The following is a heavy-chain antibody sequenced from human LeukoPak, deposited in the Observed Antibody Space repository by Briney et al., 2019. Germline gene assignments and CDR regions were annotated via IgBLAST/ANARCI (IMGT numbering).Heavy chain of an antibody. CDR3: ARGITMVRGVFEPISDAFDI. Sequence: ASVKVSCKASGYTFTTYGISWVRQAPGQGLEWIGWISSYNDNTNYAQKFQGRVTMTTDTSTSTAYMELRSLRSDDTAVYYCARGITMVRGVFEPISDAFDIWGQGTMVTVSS. CDR1: GYTFTTYG. J-gene: IGHJ3*02. CDR2: ISSYNDNT. D-gene: IGHD3-10*01. V-gene: IGHV1-18*01.